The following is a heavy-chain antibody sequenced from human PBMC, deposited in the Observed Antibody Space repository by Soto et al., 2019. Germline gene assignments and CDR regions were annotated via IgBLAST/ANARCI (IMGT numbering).Heavy chain of an antibody. Sequence: LRLSCAASGFTFSSYAMSWVRQAPGRGLEWVSAISGSGGSTYYADSVKGRFTISRDNSKNTLYLQMDSLRAEDTAVYYCAKDPYSSGQNWFDPWGQGTLVTVSS. CDR1: GFTFSSYA. CDR3: AKDPYSSGQNWFDP. D-gene: IGHD6-19*01. V-gene: IGHV3-23*01. CDR2: ISGSGGST. J-gene: IGHJ5*02.